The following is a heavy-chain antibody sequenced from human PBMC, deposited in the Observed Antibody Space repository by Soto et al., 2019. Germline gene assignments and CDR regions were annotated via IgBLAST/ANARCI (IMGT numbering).Heavy chain of an antibody. CDR3: AKDRKYGSSWYPDY. D-gene: IGHD6-13*01. V-gene: IGHV3-23*01. CDR1: GFTFSSYA. CDR2: ISGSGGST. J-gene: IGHJ4*02. Sequence: EVQLLESGGGLVQPGGSLRLSCAASGFTFSSYAMSWVRQAPGNGLEWVSAISGSGGSTYYADSVKGRFTISRNNSKNTLNLQMNSLRAEDTAVYYCAKDRKYGSSWYPDYWGQGILVTVSS.